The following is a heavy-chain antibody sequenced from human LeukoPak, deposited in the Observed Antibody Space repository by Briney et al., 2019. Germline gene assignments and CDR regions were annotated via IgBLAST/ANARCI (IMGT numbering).Heavy chain of an antibody. CDR3: LLLWFGELGSDAFDI. J-gene: IGHJ3*02. V-gene: IGHV1-2*02. Sequence: ASVKVSCKASGYTFTDYYNHWVRQAPRQGLEWMGWINPNSGGTNFAQRFQGRVTLTRDRSISTAYMEVSSLRSEDTAVYYCLLLWFGELGSDAFDIWGQGTMVTVSS. D-gene: IGHD3-10*01. CDR2: INPNSGGT. CDR1: GYTFTDYY.